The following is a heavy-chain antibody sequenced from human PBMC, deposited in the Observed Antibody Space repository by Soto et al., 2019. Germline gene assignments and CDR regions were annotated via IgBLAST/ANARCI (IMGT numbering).Heavy chain of an antibody. V-gene: IGHV1-58*02. CDR1: GFGFTISA. D-gene: IGHD2-15*01. Sequence: SVNVSCQASGFGFTISAMQWVRQARGQRLEWIGWIVVGSGNTNYAQKFQERVTITRDMSTSTAYMELSSLRSEDTAVYYCAAGYCSGGSCYSNLVYWGQGTLVTVSS. CDR3: AAGYCSGGSCYSNLVY. CDR2: IVVGSGNT. J-gene: IGHJ4*02.